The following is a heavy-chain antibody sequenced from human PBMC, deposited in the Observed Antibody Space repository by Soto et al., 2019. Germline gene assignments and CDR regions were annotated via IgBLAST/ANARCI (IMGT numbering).Heavy chain of an antibody. V-gene: IGHV4-39*01. CDR1: GGSISSKSYS. CDR3: AKLAGYCSGNSCHGDYAMDV. CDR2: FYYSENT. J-gene: IGHJ6*02. D-gene: IGHD2-15*01. Sequence: QLQLQESGPGLLKPSETLSLTCSVSGGSISSKSYSWGWIRQPPGKGLEWIGTFYYSENTYYNPSLKSRVTISVDPSKNQFSLKLSSVTAADTAVYYCAKLAGYCSGNSCHGDYAMDVWGQVTTVTVSS.